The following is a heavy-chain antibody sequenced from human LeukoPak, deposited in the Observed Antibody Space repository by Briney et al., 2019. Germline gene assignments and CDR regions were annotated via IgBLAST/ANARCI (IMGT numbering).Heavy chain of an antibody. J-gene: IGHJ4*02. Sequence: GGSLRLSCAASGFTFSTFGMNWVRQAPGKGLEWVSGISGSDGSTYYADSVKGRFTISRDNSKNTLYLQMNSLRAEDTAVYYCAEVSWEWLPIHYFDNWGQRTLVTVSS. CDR3: AEVSWEWLPIHYFDN. CDR2: ISGSDGST. V-gene: IGHV3-23*01. CDR1: GFTFSTFG. D-gene: IGHD3-3*01.